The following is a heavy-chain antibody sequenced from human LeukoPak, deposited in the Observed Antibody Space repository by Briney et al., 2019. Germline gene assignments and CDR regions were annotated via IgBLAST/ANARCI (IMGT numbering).Heavy chain of an antibody. CDR3: ARVTYYYVWGSYRYTRAFDI. CDR2: INPNSGGT. CDR1: GYTFTGYY. J-gene: IGHJ3*02. V-gene: IGHV1-2*02. D-gene: IGHD3-16*02. Sequence: ASVKVSCKASGYTFTGYYMNWVRQAPGQGLEWRGWINPNSGGTNYSQKFQGRVTMTRDTSISTASMELSRLRSDDTAMYYCARVTYYYVWGSYRYTRAFDIWGQGTMVTVSS.